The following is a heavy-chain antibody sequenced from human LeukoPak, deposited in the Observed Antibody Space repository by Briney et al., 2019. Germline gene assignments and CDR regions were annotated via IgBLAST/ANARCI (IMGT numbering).Heavy chain of an antibody. Sequence: PGRSLRLSCAASGFTFSSYAMHWVRQASGKGLEWVAVISYDGSNKYYADSVKGRFTISRDNSKNTLYLQMNSLRAEDTAVYYCARAPSSGWSYYFDYWGQGTLVTVSS. CDR3: ARAPSSGWSYYFDY. D-gene: IGHD6-19*01. CDR2: ISYDGSNK. CDR1: GFTFSSYA. J-gene: IGHJ4*02. V-gene: IGHV3-30-3*01.